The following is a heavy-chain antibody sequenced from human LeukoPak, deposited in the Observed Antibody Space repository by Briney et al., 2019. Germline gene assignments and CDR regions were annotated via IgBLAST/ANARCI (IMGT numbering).Heavy chain of an antibody. J-gene: IGHJ4*02. CDR2: IGSSGSPI. CDR1: GFTFRNYD. D-gene: IGHD3-16*01. CDR3: ARGPAGDPFDH. V-gene: IGHV3-48*03. Sequence: GGSLRLSCAASGFTFRNYDMNWVRQAPGRGLEWVSFIGSSGSPIYYADSVKGRFTISRDNAKNSLYLQMSSLRVEDTAVYYCARGPAGDPFDHWGQGTLVTVSS.